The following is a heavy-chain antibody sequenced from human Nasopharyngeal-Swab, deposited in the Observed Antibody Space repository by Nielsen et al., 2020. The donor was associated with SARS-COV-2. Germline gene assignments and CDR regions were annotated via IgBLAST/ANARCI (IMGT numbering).Heavy chain of an antibody. CDR1: GFTFSSYD. CDR3: ARARGNWNDDYYYGMDV. CDR2: IGTAGDT. D-gene: IGHD1-1*01. Sequence: GESLKISCAASGFTFSSYDMHWVRQATGKGLEWVSAIGTAGDTYYPGSVKGRFTISRENAKNSLYLQMNSLGAGDTAVYYCARARGNWNDDYYYGMDVWGQGTTVTVSS. J-gene: IGHJ6*02. V-gene: IGHV3-13*01.